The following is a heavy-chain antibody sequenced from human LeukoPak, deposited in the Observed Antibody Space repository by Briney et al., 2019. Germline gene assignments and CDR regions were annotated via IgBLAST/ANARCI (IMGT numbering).Heavy chain of an antibody. Sequence: ETLSLTCTVSGGSISSYYWSWIRQPPGKGLEWIGNISYSGTTNYNPSLKSRVTISLDTSKNPFFLKLSSVTAADTAVYYCARDNIDSSTISSYFDYWGQGTLVTVSS. CDR3: ARDNIDSSTISSYFDY. V-gene: IGHV4-59*12. CDR2: ISYSGTT. J-gene: IGHJ4*02. D-gene: IGHD2-2*01. CDR1: GGSISSYY.